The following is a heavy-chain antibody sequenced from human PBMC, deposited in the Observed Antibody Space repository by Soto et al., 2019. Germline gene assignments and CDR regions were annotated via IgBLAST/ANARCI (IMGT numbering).Heavy chain of an antibody. CDR2: IIPILGIA. CDR3: ARFRGSYGMDV. V-gene: IGHV1-69*02. CDR1: GGTFSSYT. D-gene: IGHD3-10*01. J-gene: IGHJ6*02. Sequence: QVQLVQSGAEVKKPGSSVKVSCKASGGTFSSYTISWVRQAPGQGLEWMGRIIPILGIANYAKKFQGRGTITADKSTRTAYMELRSLRSEDTAVYYCARFRGSYGMDVWGQGTTVTVS.